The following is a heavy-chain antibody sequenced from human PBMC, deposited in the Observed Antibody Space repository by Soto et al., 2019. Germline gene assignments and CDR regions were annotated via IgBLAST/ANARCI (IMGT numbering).Heavy chain of an antibody. D-gene: IGHD3-3*01. CDR2: FDPEDGET. J-gene: IGHJ5*02. CDR3: ATLSNDFWSGPNNWLDP. CDR1: GYTLTELS. Sequence: GASVKVSCKVSGYTLTELSMHWVRQAPGKGLEWMGHFDPEDGETIYAQKFQGRVTMTEDTSTDTAYMELSSLRSEDTAVYYCATLSNDFWSGPNNWLDPWGQGTLVTVSS. V-gene: IGHV1-24*01.